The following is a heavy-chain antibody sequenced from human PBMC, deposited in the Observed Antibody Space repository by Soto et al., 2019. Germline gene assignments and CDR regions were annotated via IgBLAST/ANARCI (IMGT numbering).Heavy chain of an antibody. CDR3: ARGDGNYDILTGYYGR. CDR1: GGSISSGGYY. J-gene: IGHJ4*02. D-gene: IGHD3-9*01. Sequence: TLSLTCTVSGGSISSGGYYWSWIRQHPGKGLEWIGYIYYSGSTYYNPSLKSRVTISVDTSKNQFSLKLSSVTAADTAVYYCARGDGNYDILTGYYGRWGQGTLVTVSS. CDR2: IYYSGST. V-gene: IGHV4-31*03.